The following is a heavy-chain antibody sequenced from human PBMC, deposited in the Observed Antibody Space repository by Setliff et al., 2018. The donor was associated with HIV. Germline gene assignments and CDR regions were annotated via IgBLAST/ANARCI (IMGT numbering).Heavy chain of an antibody. D-gene: IGHD3-16*01. CDR2: VFYSGST. CDR1: GGSISSSSYY. J-gene: IGHJ4*02. Sequence: SETLSLTCTVSGGSISSSSYYWGWIRQPPGKGLEWIGTVFYSGSTSYSPPLKSRVTISVDTSKNQFSLKLSSVTAGDTAVYYCASWGAGSNSGFDYWGRGTLVTVSS. V-gene: IGHV4-39*07. CDR3: ASWGAGSNSGFDY.